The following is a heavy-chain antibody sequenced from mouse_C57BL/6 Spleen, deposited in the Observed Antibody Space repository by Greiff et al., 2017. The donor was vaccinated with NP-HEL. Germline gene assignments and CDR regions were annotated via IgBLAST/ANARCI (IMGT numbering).Heavy chain of an antibody. D-gene: IGHD2-5*01. CDR2: IDPETGGT. Sequence: VKLQESGAELVRPGASVTLSCKASGYTFTDYEMHWVKQTPVHGLEWIGAIDPETGGTAYNQKFKGKAILTADKSSSTAYMELRSLTSEDSAVYYCEVYSNYLDYWGQGTTLTVSS. CDR1: GYTFTDYE. CDR3: EVYSNYLDY. J-gene: IGHJ2*01. V-gene: IGHV1-15*01.